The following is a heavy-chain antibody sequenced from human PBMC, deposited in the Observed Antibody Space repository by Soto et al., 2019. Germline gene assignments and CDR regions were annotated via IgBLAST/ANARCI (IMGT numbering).Heavy chain of an antibody. Sequence: PWGSLRLSCAASGFTLSDHFMDWVRQAPGKGLEWIGRSRNKARSYTTEYSASVKGRFTISRDDSENSLYLHMNSLTTEDTGVYYCARVLVAATVESSDIWGLGTLVTVSS. CDR3: ARVLVAATVESSDI. D-gene: IGHD2-15*01. V-gene: IGHV3-72*01. CDR2: SRNKARSYTT. J-gene: IGHJ3*02. CDR1: GFTLSDHF.